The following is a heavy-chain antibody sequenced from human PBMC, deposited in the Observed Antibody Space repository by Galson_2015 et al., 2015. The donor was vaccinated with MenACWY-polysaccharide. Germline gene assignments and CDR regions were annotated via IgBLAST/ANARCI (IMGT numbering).Heavy chain of an antibody. J-gene: IGHJ6*03. V-gene: IGHV3-30*18. CDR1: GFTFSSYG. D-gene: IGHD2-2*01. CDR2: ISYDGSNK. Sequence: SLRLSCAASGFTFSSYGMHWVRQAPGKGLEWVAVISYDGSNKYYADSVKGRFTISRDNSKNTLYLQMNSLRAEDTAVYYCAKDRRYCSSTSCWRHYYYYYMDVWGKGTTVTVSS. CDR3: AKDRRYCSSTSCWRHYYYYYMDV.